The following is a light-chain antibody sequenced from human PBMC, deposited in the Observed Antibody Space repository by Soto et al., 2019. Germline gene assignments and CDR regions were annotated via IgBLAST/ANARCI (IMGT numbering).Light chain of an antibody. V-gene: IGKV3-11*01. J-gene: IGKJ5*01. CDR1: QIVISY. Sequence: EIVLTQSPATLSLSPGERATLSFMAIQIVISYLALYQQKPGQAPRLLIYDASNRATGIPARFSGSGSGTDFTLTISSLEPEDFAVYYCQQRSNWPLITFGQGTRLEIK. CDR2: DAS. CDR3: QQRSNWPLIT.